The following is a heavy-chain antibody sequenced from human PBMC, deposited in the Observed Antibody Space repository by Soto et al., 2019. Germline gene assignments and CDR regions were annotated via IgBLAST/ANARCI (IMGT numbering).Heavy chain of an antibody. V-gene: IGHV1-18*01. CDR2: ISAYNGNT. D-gene: IGHD3-22*01. CDR3: ARDGYYYDSSGHYWGAAFDI. Sequence: QVQLVQSGAEVKKPGASVKVSCKASGYTFTSYGISWVRQAPGQGLEWMGWISAYNGNTNYAQKLQGRVTMTTDTSTSTAYMELRSVRSDDTAVYYCARDGYYYDSSGHYWGAAFDIWGQGTMVTVSS. CDR1: GYTFTSYG. J-gene: IGHJ3*02.